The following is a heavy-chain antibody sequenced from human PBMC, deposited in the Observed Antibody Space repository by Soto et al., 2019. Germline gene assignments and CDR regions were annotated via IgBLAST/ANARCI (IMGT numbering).Heavy chain of an antibody. CDR3: ARVDSSGQYNGDGGASAI. CDR2: IYYSGRT. J-gene: IGHJ3*02. V-gene: IGHV4-59*01. Sequence: LEPLSLTSTVSGGSRGDFYWRWIRQQPGTGLEWIGYIYYSGRTNYNPSLKSRVTISVDTSNNQLSLNLRSMSPADTAVYYCARVDSSGQYNGDGGASAIWRNRTMDTVS. D-gene: IGHD3-22*01. CDR1: GGSRGDFY.